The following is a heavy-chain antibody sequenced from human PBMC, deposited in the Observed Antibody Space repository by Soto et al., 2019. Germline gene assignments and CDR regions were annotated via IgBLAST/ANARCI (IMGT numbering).Heavy chain of an antibody. V-gene: IGHV1-69*02. CDR3: ARVGRSSGYDPLDY. CDR1: GGTFSSYT. CDR2: IIPILGIA. Sequence: ASVKVSCKASGGTFSSYTISWVRQAPGQGLEWMGRIIPILGIANYAQKFQGRVTITADKSTSTAYMELSSLRSEDTAVYYCARVGRSSGYDPLDYWGQGTLVTVSS. D-gene: IGHD5-12*01. J-gene: IGHJ4*02.